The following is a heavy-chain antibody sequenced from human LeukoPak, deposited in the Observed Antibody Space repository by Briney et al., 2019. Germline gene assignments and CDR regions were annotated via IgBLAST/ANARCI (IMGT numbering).Heavy chain of an antibody. V-gene: IGHV1-24*01. J-gene: IGHJ3*02. Sequence: ASVKVSCKVSGYTLTELSMHWVRQAPGKGLEGMGGFDPEDGETIYAQKFQGRVTMTEDTSTDTAYMELSSLRSEDTAVSYCATRLSDDFSADPAFDIWGQGTMVTVSS. CDR1: GYTLTELS. CDR3: ATRLSDDFSADPAFDI. D-gene: IGHD3-3*01. CDR2: FDPEDGET.